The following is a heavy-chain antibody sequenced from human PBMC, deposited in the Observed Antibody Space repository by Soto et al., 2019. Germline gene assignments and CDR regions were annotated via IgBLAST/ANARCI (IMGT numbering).Heavy chain of an antibody. D-gene: IGHD2-21*01. Sequence: GESLKISCKASGYSFNTYWIGWVRQMPGKGLEWMGIIYPGDSDTRYSPSFRGQVTISADKSTSTAYLQWSSLKASDTAIYYCARYCGKIFTGQKREFDYWGQGTLVTVSS. CDR3: ARYCGKIFTGQKREFDY. CDR1: GYSFNTYW. CDR2: IYPGDSDT. V-gene: IGHV5-51*01. J-gene: IGHJ4*02.